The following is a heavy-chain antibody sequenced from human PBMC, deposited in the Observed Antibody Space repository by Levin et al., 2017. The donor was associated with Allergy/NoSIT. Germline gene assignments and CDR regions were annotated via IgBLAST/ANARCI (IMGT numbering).Heavy chain of an antibody. V-gene: IGHV4-59*01. CDR2: ICSSGGT. CDR3: ARDLSGYDF. J-gene: IGHJ4*02. CDR1: AGSISGFC. Sequence: SQTLSLTCRVSAGSISGFCWSWIRQPPGKRPEWIGYICSSGGTNYNPSLRSRVTMSVDTSKKQFSLRLTSVSAADTAVYYCARDLSGYDFWGQGILVTVSS. D-gene: IGHD5-12*01.